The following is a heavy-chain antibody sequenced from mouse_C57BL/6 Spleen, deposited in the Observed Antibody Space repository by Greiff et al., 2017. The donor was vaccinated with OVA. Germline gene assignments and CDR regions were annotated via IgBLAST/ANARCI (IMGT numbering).Heavy chain of an antibody. CDR2: ISSGSSTI. CDR3: AKGSYYSNYDWYFDV. D-gene: IGHD2-5*01. J-gene: IGHJ1*03. V-gene: IGHV5-17*01. Sequence: EVMLVESGGGLVKPGGSLKLSCAASGFTFSDYGMHWVRQAPEKGLEWVAYISSGSSTIYYADTVQGRFTISRDNAKNTLFLQMTSLRSEDTAMYYCAKGSYYSNYDWYFDVWGTGTTVTVSS. CDR1: GFTFSDYG.